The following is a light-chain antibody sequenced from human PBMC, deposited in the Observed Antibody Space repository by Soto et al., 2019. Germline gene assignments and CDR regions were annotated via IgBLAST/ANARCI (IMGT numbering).Light chain of an antibody. V-gene: IGKV1-5*01. Sequence: DIQMTQSPSTLSASVGDRVTITCRASQSISSWLAWYQQKPGKAPKLLIYDASSLESGVPSRFSGSGSGTEYTLTISSLQPDDVATYYCPQYNSYSEYTFGQGTKLEIK. CDR2: DAS. CDR1: QSISSW. CDR3: PQYNSYSEYT. J-gene: IGKJ2*01.